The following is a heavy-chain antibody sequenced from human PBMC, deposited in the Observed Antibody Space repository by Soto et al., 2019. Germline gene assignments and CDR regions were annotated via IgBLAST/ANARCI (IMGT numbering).Heavy chain of an antibody. V-gene: IGHV4-59*01. D-gene: IGHD5-12*01. Sequence: SETLSLTCTVSGGSISSYYWSLIRQPPGKGLEWIGYIYYSGSTNYNPSLKSRVTISVDTSKNQFSLKLSSVTAADTAVYYCAREGNGYNDYWGQGTLVTVSS. J-gene: IGHJ4*02. CDR2: IYYSGST. CDR3: AREGNGYNDY. CDR1: GGSISSYY.